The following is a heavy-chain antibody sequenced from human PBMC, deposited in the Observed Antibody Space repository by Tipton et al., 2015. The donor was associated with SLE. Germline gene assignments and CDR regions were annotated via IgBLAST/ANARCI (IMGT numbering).Heavy chain of an antibody. J-gene: IGHJ4*02. Sequence: TLSLTCTVSGGSISSYYWSWIRQPPGKGLEWIGYSYYSGSTKYNPSLKSRVTISVDTSKNQFSLKLSSVTAADTAVYYCARYARGYSGYEGFDYWGQGTLVTVSS. CDR2: SYYSGST. CDR3: ARYARGYSGYEGFDY. V-gene: IGHV4-59*07. CDR1: GGSISSYY. D-gene: IGHD5-12*01.